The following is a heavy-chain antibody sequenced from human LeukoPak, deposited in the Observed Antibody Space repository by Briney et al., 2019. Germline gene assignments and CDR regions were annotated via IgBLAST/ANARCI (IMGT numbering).Heavy chain of an antibody. J-gene: IGHJ5*02. D-gene: IGHD6-19*01. CDR1: GGTFSSYA. CDR3: AREKLPGYSSGWALDNWFDP. Sequence: SVKVSCKASGGTFSSYAISWVRQAPGQGLEWMGGIIPIFGTANYAQKFQGRVTITADKSTSTAYMELSSLRSEDTAVYYCAREKLPGYSSGWALDNWFDPWGQGTLVTVSS. CDR2: IIPIFGTA. V-gene: IGHV1-69*06.